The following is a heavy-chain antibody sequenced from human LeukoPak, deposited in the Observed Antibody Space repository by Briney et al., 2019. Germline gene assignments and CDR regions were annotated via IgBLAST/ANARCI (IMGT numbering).Heavy chain of an antibody. J-gene: IGHJ4*02. CDR3: ARSPDILTGENFDY. Sequence: RASVKVSCKASGYTFTGYYMHWVRQAPGQGLEWMGWINPNSGGTKYAQKFQGRVTMTRDTTTSTAYMELSRLRFDDTAVYYCARSPDILTGENFDYWGQGTLVTVSS. V-gene: IGHV1-2*02. CDR1: GYTFTGYY. CDR2: INPNSGGT. D-gene: IGHD3-9*01.